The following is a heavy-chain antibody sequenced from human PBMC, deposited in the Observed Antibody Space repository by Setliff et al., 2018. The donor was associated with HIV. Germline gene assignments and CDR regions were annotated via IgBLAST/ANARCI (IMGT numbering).Heavy chain of an antibody. CDR1: GGSFSGYY. V-gene: IGHV4-34*01. Sequence: SETLSLTCAVYGGSFSGYYWTWIRQPPGRGLEWIGEIIHSGGTNYNRSLKSRVTISVDTSKDQFSLNLSSVTAADTAVYYCAGGGLGVVGAIDYWSQGTLVTVSS. J-gene: IGHJ4*02. CDR2: IIHSGGT. D-gene: IGHD2-15*01. CDR3: AGGGLGVVGAIDY.